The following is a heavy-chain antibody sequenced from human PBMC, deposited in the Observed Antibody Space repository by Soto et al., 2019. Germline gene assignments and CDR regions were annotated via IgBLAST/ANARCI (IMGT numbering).Heavy chain of an antibody. J-gene: IGHJ6*04. CDR3: GGYGDTEHYYGMDV. Sequence: QVQLVESGGGVVQPGRSLRLSCAASGFTFSSYGMHWVRQAPGKGLEWVAVISYDGSNKYYADSVKGRFTISRDNSKHTLYLQMNSLRAEDMAVYYCGGYGDTEHYYGMDVWGKGTTVTVSS. V-gene: IGHV3-30*03. CDR2: ISYDGSNK. CDR1: GFTFSSYG. D-gene: IGHD4-17*01.